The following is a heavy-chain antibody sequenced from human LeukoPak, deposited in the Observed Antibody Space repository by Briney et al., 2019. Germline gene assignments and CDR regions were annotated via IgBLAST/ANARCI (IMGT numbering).Heavy chain of an antibody. CDR1: GGSFSGYY. Sequence: SETLSLTCAVYGGSFSGYYWSWIRQPPGKGLEWIGSFYYSGHTYYNPSLKSRVTISVDTSKNQFSLKLSSVTAADTAVYYCAGGYSYGSTYYYMDVWGKGTTVTISS. CDR2: FYYSGHT. V-gene: IGHV4-34*01. D-gene: IGHD5-18*01. J-gene: IGHJ6*03. CDR3: AGGYSYGSTYYYMDV.